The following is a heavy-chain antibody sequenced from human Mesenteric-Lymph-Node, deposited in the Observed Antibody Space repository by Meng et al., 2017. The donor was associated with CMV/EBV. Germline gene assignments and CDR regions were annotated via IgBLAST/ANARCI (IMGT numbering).Heavy chain of an antibody. V-gene: IGHV3-33*06. CDR3: AKGNYDFWTGYNYYYGMDV. CDR2: IYYDGSNK. Sequence: LSLTCAASGFTFSNYGMHWVRQAPGKGLEWVAVIYYDGSNKYYADSVKGRFTISRDNSQNTLYLQLNSLRAEDTAMYYCAKGNYDFWTGYNYYYGMDVWGQGTTVTVSS. D-gene: IGHD3-3*01. CDR1: GFTFSNYG. J-gene: IGHJ6*02.